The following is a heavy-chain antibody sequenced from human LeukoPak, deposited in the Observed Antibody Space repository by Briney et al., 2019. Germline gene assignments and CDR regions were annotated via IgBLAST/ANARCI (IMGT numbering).Heavy chain of an antibody. CDR1: GGSFSGYY. D-gene: IGHD2-15*01. Sequence: SETLSLTCAVYGGSFSGYYWSWIRQPPGKGLEWIGEINHSGSTNYNPSLKSRVTISVDTSKNQFSLKLSSVTAADTAVYYCARWEYCSGGSCYPYWGQGTLVTVFS. J-gene: IGHJ4*02. V-gene: IGHV4-34*01. CDR3: ARWEYCSGGSCYPY. CDR2: INHSGST.